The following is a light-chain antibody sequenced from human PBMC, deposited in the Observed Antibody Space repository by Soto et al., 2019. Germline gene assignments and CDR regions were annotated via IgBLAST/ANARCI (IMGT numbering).Light chain of an antibody. CDR3: QQYSNSPRT. CDR1: QSVSSN. V-gene: IGKV3-15*01. Sequence: EIVITQSPATLSVSPGERATLSCRASQSVSSNLAWYQQKPDQAPRLLIYGASTRATGIPARFSGSGSGTEFTLTISRLEPEDFAVYYCQQYSNSPRTFGQGTKVDIK. J-gene: IGKJ1*01. CDR2: GAS.